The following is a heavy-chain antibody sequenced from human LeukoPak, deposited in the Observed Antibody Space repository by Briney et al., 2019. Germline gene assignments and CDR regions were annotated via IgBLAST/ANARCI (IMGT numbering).Heavy chain of an antibody. CDR3: ARDLSGIGYFDY. V-gene: IGHV3-23*01. D-gene: IGHD1-26*01. J-gene: IGHJ4*02. Sequence: GGSLRLSCAASGFTFSSYAMSWVRRAPGKGLEWVSAISGSGGSTYYADSVKGRFTISRDNSKNTLYLQMNSLRAEDTAVYYCARDLSGIGYFDYWGQGTLVTVSS. CDR2: ISGSGGST. CDR1: GFTFSSYA.